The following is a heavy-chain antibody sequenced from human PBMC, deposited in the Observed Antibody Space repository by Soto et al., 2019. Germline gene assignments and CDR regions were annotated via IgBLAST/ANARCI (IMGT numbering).Heavy chain of an antibody. J-gene: IGHJ3*02. CDR3: ARGGGVGVAGSAAFDM. CDR2: INPATGAA. CDR1: GYPVTAYY. D-gene: IGHD3-3*01. V-gene: IGHV1-2*02. Sequence: QLHLVQSGAVVKKPGASVTVSCSASGYPVTAYYMRWVRQAPGRGLEWMGGINPATGAAKYIQTFQGRVTMTRDTSTSTVFMELSGLTSEDTAVFYCARGGGVGVAGSAAFDMWGQGTLVTVSS.